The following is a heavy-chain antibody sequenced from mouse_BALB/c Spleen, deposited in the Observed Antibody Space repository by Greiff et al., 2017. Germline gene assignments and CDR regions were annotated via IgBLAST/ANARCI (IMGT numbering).Heavy chain of an antibody. Sequence: QVQLQQSGAELVRPGTSVKVSCKASGYAFTNYLIERVKQRPGQGLEWIGVINPGSGGTNYNEKFKGKATLTADKSSSTAYMQLSSLTSDDSAVYFCAREGTTVVADYFDYWGQGTTLTVSS. CDR2: INPGSGGT. V-gene: IGHV1-54*01. J-gene: IGHJ2*01. CDR1: GYAFTNYL. CDR3: AREGTTVVADYFDY. D-gene: IGHD1-1*01.